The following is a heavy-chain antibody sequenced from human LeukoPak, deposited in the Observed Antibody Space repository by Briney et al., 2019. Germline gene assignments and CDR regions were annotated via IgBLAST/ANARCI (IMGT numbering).Heavy chain of an antibody. CDR1: GYSFTSYW. V-gene: IGHV5-51*01. CDR2: IYPGDSDI. J-gene: IGHJ3*02. CDR3: ALTNLVATVEDAFDI. D-gene: IGHD4-23*01. Sequence: RAGESLKISCKGSGYSFTSYWIGWVRQMPGKGLEWMGIIYPGDSDIRYSPSFQGQVTISADKSISTAYLQWSSLKASDTAMYYCALTNLVATVEDAFDIWGQGTMVTVSS.